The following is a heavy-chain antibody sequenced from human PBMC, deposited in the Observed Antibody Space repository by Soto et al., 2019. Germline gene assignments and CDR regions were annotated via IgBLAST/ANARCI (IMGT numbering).Heavy chain of an antibody. J-gene: IGHJ5*02. CDR2: INSDGSST. CDR1: GFTFSSYW. CDR3: ARDPGYMGPYNWFDP. Sequence: EVQLVESGGGLVQPGGSLRLSCAASGFTFSSYWMHWVRQAPGKGLVWVSRINSDGSSTSYADSVKGRFTISRDNAKNTLDLQMNSLRAEDTAVYYCARDPGYMGPYNWFDPWGQGTLVTVSS. D-gene: IGHD6-13*01. V-gene: IGHV3-74*01.